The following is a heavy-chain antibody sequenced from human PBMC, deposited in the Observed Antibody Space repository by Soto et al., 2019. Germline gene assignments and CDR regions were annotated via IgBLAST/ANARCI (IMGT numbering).Heavy chain of an antibody. CDR2: ISSSGSTI. Sequence: PGGSLRLSCAASGFTFSDYYMSWIRQAPGKGLEWVSYISSSGSTIYYADSVKGRFTISRDNAKNSLYLQMNSLRAEDTAVYYGARDGRGSTVTTDFNWFDPWGQGTLVTVSS. CDR1: GFTFSDYY. J-gene: IGHJ5*02. CDR3: ARDGRGSTVTTDFNWFDP. D-gene: IGHD4-4*01. V-gene: IGHV3-11*01.